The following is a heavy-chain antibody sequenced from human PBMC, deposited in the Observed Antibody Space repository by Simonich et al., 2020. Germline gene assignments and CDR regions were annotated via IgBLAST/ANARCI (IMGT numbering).Heavy chain of an antibody. CDR3: ATNSPSSWGYHNFDY. CDR1: GYTLTELS. V-gene: IGHV1-24*01. J-gene: IGHJ4*02. CDR2: FDPEDGET. Sequence: QVQLVQSGAEVKKPGASVKVSCKVSGYTLTELSMHWVRQAPGKGLEWRGGFDPEDGETIYAQKFQGRVTMTEDTSTDTAYMELSSLRSDDTAVYYCATNSPSSWGYHNFDYWGQGTLVTVSS. D-gene: IGHD7-27*01.